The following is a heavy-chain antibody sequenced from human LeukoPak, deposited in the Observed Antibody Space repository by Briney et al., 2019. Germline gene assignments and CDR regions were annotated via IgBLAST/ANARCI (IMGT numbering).Heavy chain of an antibody. CDR2: IYYSGST. J-gene: IGHJ3*02. CDR3: ARGGRDGLNDAFDI. CDR1: GFTFSSYS. Sequence: GSLRLSCAASGFTFSSYSMNWVRQPPGKGLEGIGSIYYSGSTYYNPSLKSRVTISVDTSKNQFSLKLSSVTAADTAVYYCARGGRDGLNDAFDIWGQGTMVTVSS. D-gene: IGHD5-24*01. V-gene: IGHV4-39*07.